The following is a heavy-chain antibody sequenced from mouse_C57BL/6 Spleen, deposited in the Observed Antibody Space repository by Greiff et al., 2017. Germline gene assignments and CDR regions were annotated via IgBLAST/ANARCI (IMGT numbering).Heavy chain of an antibody. Sequence: VQLQQPGAELVKPGASVKLSCKASGYTFTSYWMHWVKQRPGQGLEWIGMIHPNSGSTNYNEKFKSKATLTVDKSSSTAYMQLSSLTSEDSAVYDCARGDDGPYYAMDYWGQGTSVTVSS. J-gene: IGHJ4*01. CDR2: IHPNSGST. CDR1: GYTFTSYW. D-gene: IGHD2-3*01. V-gene: IGHV1-64*01. CDR3: ARGDDGPYYAMDY.